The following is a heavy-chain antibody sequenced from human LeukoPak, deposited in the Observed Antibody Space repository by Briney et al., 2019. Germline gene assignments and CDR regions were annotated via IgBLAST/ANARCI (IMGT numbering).Heavy chain of an antibody. J-gene: IGHJ4*02. V-gene: IGHV4-59*01. CDR1: GGSISSYY. D-gene: IGHD3-10*01. Sequence: PSETLSLTCTVSGGSISSYYRSWIRQPPGKGLEWIGYIYYSGSTNYNPSLKSRVTISVDTSKNQFSLKLSSVTAADTAVYYCARASLGVRGVITLYFDYWGQGTLVTVSS. CDR3: ARASLGVRGVITLYFDY. CDR2: IYYSGST.